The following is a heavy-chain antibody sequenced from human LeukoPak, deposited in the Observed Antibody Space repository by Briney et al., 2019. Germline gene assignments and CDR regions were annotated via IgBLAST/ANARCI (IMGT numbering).Heavy chain of an antibody. CDR3: ARVDSNNWYDSRGYFDY. J-gene: IGHJ4*02. D-gene: IGHD3-3*01. Sequence: SETLSLTCTVSGASISSYYWSWIRQPPGKGLEWIGYISYSGSTNYNPSLKSRVTISVDTSKNQFSLKLSSVTSADTSVYYCARVDSNNWYDSRGYFDYWSQGTLVTVSS. V-gene: IGHV4-59*01. CDR2: ISYSGST. CDR1: GASISSYY.